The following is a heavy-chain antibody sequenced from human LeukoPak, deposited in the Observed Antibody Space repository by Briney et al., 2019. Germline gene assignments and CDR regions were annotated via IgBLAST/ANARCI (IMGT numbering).Heavy chain of an antibody. CDR3: ARDSSPRYSGYDWVF. V-gene: IGHV3-7*01. CDR1: GFAFSDYW. J-gene: IGHJ4*02. CDR2: INQGGSQT. D-gene: IGHD5-12*01. Sequence: GGSLRLSCAASGFAFSDYWMSWVRQAPGKGLEWLANINQGGSQTSYVDSVRGRFTVSRDNPKNSLYLQMNSLRADDTAVYYCARDSSPRYSGYDWVFWGRGTLVTVSS.